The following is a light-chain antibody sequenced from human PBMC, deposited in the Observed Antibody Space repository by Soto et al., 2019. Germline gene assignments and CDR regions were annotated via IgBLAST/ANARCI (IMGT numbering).Light chain of an antibody. CDR2: GNT. V-gene: IGLV1-40*01. J-gene: IGLJ3*02. Sequence: QSVLTQPPSVSGAPGQRVTISCTGSRSNIGAGYDVHWYQQLPGTAPKLLIHGNTNRPSGVPDRFSGSKTGTSASLAITGLQPEDEADYFCQSYDISLSGWVFGGGTKLTVL. CDR3: QSYDISLSGWV. CDR1: RSNIGAGYD.